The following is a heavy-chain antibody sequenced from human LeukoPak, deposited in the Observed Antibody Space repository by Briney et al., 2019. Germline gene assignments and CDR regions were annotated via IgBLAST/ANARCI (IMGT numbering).Heavy chain of an antibody. V-gene: IGHV3-21*01. D-gene: IGHD6-19*01. CDR1: GFTVSTYS. CDR3: ATDGQSSGWYGFDY. CDR2: ITSPVGHI. J-gene: IGHJ4*02. Sequence: GGSLRLSCTASGFTVSTYSMNWVRQAPGKGLEWVASITSPVGHIYYADSLKGRITISRDNAKSSLYLQMNSLRGEDTAVYYCATDGQSSGWYGFDYWGQGTLVTVSS.